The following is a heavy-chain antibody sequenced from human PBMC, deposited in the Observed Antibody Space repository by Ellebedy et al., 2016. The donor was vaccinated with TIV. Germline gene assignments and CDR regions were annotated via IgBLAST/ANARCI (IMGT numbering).Heavy chain of an antibody. CDR2: IVGTGTTT. V-gene: IGHV3-48*02. Sequence: GGSLRLXXAASEFTFSYYSMNWVRQAAGQGLEWLSYIVGTGTTTYYADSVKGRFTISRDNSKNSLFLQMNSLRDDDTAVYYCARRGNYLGDAFDIWGQGAMVIVSS. J-gene: IGHJ3*02. CDR3: ARRGNYLGDAFDI. CDR1: EFTFSYYS. D-gene: IGHD1-26*01.